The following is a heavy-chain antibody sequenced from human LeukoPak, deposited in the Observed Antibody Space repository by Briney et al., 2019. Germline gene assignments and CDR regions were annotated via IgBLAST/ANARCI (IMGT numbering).Heavy chain of an antibody. D-gene: IGHD4-17*01. CDR3: ARQPGYGDYVRYFQH. CDR2: IYYSGST. J-gene: IGHJ1*01. CDR1: GGSISSSSYY. Sequence: PSETLSLTCTVSGGSISSSSYYWGWIRQPPGKGLEWIGSIYYSGSTYYNPSLKSRVTISVDTSKNQFSLKLSSVTAADTAVYYCARQPGYGDYVRYFQHWGQGTLVTVSS. V-gene: IGHV4-39*01.